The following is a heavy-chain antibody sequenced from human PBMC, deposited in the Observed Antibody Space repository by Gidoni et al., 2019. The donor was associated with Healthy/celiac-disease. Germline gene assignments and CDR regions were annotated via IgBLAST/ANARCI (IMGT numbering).Heavy chain of an antibody. CDR2: IYYSGST. CDR1: GGSISSYY. CDR3: AAHYGDYIYWFDP. J-gene: IGHJ5*02. Sequence: QVQLQESGPGLVKPSETLSLTCTVSGGSISSYYWSWIRQPPGKGLEWIGYIYYSGSTNYNPSLKSRVTISVDTSKNQFSLKLSSVTAADTAVYYCAAHYGDYIYWFDPWGQGTLVTVSS. V-gene: IGHV4-59*01. D-gene: IGHD4-17*01.